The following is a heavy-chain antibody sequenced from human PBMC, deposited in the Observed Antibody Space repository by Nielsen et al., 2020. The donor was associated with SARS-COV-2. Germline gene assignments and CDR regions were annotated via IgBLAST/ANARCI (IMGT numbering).Heavy chain of an antibody. Sequence: GESLKISCAASGFAFSDYYMSWIRQAPGKGLEWVSNISTSSSYTNYADSVKGRFTISRDNAKSSLYLQMNSLRAEDTAVYYCARHHYGDYAWNDYWGQGTLVTVSS. D-gene: IGHD4-17*01. CDR2: ISTSSSYT. CDR1: GFAFSDYY. CDR3: ARHHYGDYAWNDY. V-gene: IGHV3-11*03. J-gene: IGHJ4*02.